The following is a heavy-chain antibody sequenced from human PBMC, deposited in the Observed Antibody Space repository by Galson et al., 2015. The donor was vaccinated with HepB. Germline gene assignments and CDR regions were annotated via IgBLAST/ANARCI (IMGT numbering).Heavy chain of an antibody. D-gene: IGHD3-3*01. CDR3: ARVKSGNAFDI. CDR1: GGTFSSSA. Sequence: SVEVSCQASGGTFSSSAISWVRQAPGQGLEWVGGIIPIFGTANSAQKFQGRVTITADESTSTAYMELSSLRSEDTAVYYCARVKSGNAFDIWGQGTMVTVSS. V-gene: IGHV1-69*13. J-gene: IGHJ3*02. CDR2: IIPIFGTA.